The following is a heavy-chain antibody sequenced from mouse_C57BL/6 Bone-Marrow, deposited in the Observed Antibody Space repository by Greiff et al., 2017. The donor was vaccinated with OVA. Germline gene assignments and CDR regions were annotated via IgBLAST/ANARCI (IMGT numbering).Heavy chain of an antibody. CDR2: IDPSDSYT. J-gene: IGHJ3*01. CDR3: ARDYGSSPWFAY. Sequence: QVQLQQPGAELVMPGASVKLSCKASGYTFTSYWMHWVKQRPGQGLEWIGEIDPSDSYTNYNQKFKGKSTLTVDKSSSTAYMQLSSLTSEDSAVYYCARDYGSSPWFAYWGQGTLGTVSA. CDR1: GYTFTSYW. V-gene: IGHV1-69*01. D-gene: IGHD1-1*01.